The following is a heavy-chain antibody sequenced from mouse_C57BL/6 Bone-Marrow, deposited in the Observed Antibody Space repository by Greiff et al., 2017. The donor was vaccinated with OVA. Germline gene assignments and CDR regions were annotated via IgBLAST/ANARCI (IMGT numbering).Heavy chain of an antibody. CDR2: ISSGSSTI. Sequence: DVKLVESGGGLVKPGGSLKLSCAASGFTFSDYGMHWVRQAPEKGLEWVAYISSGSSTIYYADTVKGRFTISRDNAKNTLFRQMTSLMSEDTSMYYCARNYGSSYYFDYWGQGTTLTVSS. CDR1: GFTFSDYG. D-gene: IGHD1-1*01. J-gene: IGHJ2*01. V-gene: IGHV5-17*01. CDR3: ARNYGSSYYFDY.